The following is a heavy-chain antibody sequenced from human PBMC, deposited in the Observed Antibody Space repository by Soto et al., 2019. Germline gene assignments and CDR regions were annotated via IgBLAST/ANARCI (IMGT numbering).Heavy chain of an antibody. CDR2: ISSSSTYI. V-gene: IGHV3-21*01. CDR3: ARGHGTGLYGRSWSPRY. D-gene: IGHD6-13*01. J-gene: IGHJ4*02. Sequence: EVQLVESGGGLVKPGGSLRLSCAASGFTFSCYSMNWVRQAPGKGLEWVSSISSSSTYINYADALKGRFSVSRDNSNNSLLLFMNSLRAADTAVYYCARGHGTGLYGRSWSPRYWGQGTLVTVSS. CDR1: GFTFSCYS.